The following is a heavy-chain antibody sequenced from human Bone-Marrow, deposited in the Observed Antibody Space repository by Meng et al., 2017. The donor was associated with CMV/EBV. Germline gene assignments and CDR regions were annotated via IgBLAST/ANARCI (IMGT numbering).Heavy chain of an antibody. Sequence: QVQLVQSGAEVKKPGASVKVSCKASGYTFTSYYMHWVRQAPGQGLEWMGVIYPSGGSTRYAQKFQGRVTMTRDTSTGTAHMELSSLSSEDTALYYCARELGGTGHFDYWGQGTLVTVSS. D-gene: IGHD1-26*01. CDR2: IYPSGGST. CDR1: GYTFTSYY. CDR3: ARELGGTGHFDY. V-gene: IGHV1-46*01. J-gene: IGHJ4*02.